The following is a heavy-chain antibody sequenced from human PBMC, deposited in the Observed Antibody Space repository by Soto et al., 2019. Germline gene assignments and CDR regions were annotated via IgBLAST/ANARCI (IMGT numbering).Heavy chain of an antibody. J-gene: IGHJ4*02. CDR2: INPNNGDT. D-gene: IGHD3-22*01. V-gene: IGHV1-2*02. Sequence: ASVKVSCKASGYTFTGYDVHWVRQAPGQGLEWMGRINPNNGDTKFAQKLQGRVTMTRDTSTSTAYMELSRLKSDDTAIYYCAVFHYSGGSRYDYWGQGTPVPVSS. CDR1: GYTFTGYD. CDR3: AVFHYSGGSRYDY.